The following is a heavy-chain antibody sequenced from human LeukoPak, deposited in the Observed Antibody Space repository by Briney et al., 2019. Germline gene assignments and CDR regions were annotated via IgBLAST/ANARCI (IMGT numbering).Heavy chain of an antibody. CDR1: GFTFSNAW. CDR3: AKDVHYGSTFTFDY. J-gene: IGHJ4*02. CDR2: TKSKTDGGTT. V-gene: IGHV3-15*05. D-gene: IGHD6-6*01. Sequence: GGSLRLSCAASGFTFSNAWMSWVRQAPGKGLEWVGRTKSKTDGGTTDYAAPVKGRFTISRDDSKDTLYLQMNDLRAEDMAFYYCAKDVHYGSTFTFDYWGQGTLVTVSS.